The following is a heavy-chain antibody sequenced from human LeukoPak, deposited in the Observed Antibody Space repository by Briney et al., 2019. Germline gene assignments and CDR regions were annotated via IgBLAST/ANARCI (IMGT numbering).Heavy chain of an antibody. CDR2: IIPIFGTA. J-gene: IGHJ4*02. V-gene: IGHV1-69*13. CDR1: GYTFTSYG. Sequence: SVKVSCKASGYTFTSYGISWVRQAPGQGLEWMGGIIPIFGTANYAQKFQGRVTITADESTSTAYMELSSLRSEDTAVYYCARDVQDTHFDYWGQGTLVTVSS. CDR3: ARDVQDTHFDY.